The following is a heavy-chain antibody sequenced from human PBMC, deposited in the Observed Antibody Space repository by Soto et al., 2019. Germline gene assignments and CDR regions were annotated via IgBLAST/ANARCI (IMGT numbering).Heavy chain of an antibody. CDR3: AKANHYVWWSYRPYYFDY. CDR2: IKSKTDGGTT. V-gene: IGHV3-15*07. J-gene: IGHJ4*02. CDR1: GFTFSNAW. D-gene: IGHD3-16*02. Sequence: GGALRLSCAGSGFTFSNAWMNWVRQAPGKGLEWVGRIKSKTDGGTTYYAAPVKGRFTISRDNSKNTLYLQMNSLRAEDTAVYYCAKANHYVWWSYRPYYFDYWGQGNLVTVSS.